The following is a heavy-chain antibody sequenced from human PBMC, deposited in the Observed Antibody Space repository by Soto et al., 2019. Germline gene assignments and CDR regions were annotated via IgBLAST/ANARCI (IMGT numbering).Heavy chain of an antibody. CDR1: GGTFSSYA. D-gene: IGHD3-10*01. CDR3: AREGETYYYGSGRPSWFAP. V-gene: IGHV1-69*01. CDR2: IIPIFGTA. J-gene: IGHJ5*02. Sequence: QVQLVQSGAEVKKPGSSVKVSCKASGGTFSSYAISWVRQAPGQGLEWMGGIIPIFGTANYAQKLQGRVTITAGESTSTAYMELSSLRSEDTAVYYCAREGETYYYGSGRPSWFAPCGQGTLVTVSS.